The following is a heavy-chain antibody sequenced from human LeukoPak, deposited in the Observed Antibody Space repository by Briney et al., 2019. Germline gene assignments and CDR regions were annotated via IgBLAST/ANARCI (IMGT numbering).Heavy chain of an antibody. Sequence: GGSLRLSCAASGFTFSSYAMSWVRQAPGKGLEWVSAISGSGGSTYYADYVKGRFTISRDNSKNTLYLQMNSLRAEDTAVYYCAKVGGYDWKYGDYAYYFDYWGQGTLVTVSS. D-gene: IGHD5-12*01. J-gene: IGHJ4*02. CDR3: AKVGGYDWKYGDYAYYFDY. V-gene: IGHV3-23*01. CDR2: ISGSGGST. CDR1: GFTFSSYA.